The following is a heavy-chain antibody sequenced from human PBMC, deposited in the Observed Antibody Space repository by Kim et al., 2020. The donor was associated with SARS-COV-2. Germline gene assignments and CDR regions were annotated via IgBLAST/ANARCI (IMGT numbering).Heavy chain of an antibody. D-gene: IGHD5-18*01. CDR1: GGSISSSSYY. Sequence: SETLSLTCTVSGGSISSSSYYWGWIRQPPGKGLEWIGSIYYSGSTYYNPSLKSRVTISVDTSKNQFSLKLSSVTAADTAVYYCARQVRSGYSYGWGSYGMDVWGQGTTVTVSS. V-gene: IGHV4-39*01. J-gene: IGHJ6*02. CDR3: ARQVRSGYSYGWGSYGMDV. CDR2: IYYSGST.